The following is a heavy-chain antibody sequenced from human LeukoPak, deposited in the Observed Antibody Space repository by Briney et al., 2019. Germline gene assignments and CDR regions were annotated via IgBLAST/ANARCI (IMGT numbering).Heavy chain of an antibody. V-gene: IGHV4-39*01. CDR3: ARRNFGSSYRDY. D-gene: IGHD6-6*01. CDR2: IYYSGTT. Sequence: SDTLSLTCTVSGGSISSSSYYWGWIRQPPGKGLEWIGNIYYSGTTSYNPTLRSRVTISLDTSKSQFSLNLGSVTAADTAIYYCARRNFGSSYRDYWGQGTLVTVSP. J-gene: IGHJ4*02. CDR1: GGSISSSSYY.